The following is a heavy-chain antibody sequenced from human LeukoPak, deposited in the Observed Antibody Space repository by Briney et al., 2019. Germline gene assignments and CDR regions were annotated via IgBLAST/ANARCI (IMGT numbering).Heavy chain of an antibody. J-gene: IGHJ4*02. CDR2: ISAYNGNT. V-gene: IGHV1-18*01. CDR3: ARDCSGDSCYPHFDY. D-gene: IGHD2-15*01. Sequence: ASVKVSCTASGYTFTSYGISWVRQAPGQGLEWMGWISAYNGNTKYAQKLQGRVTMTTDTSTSTAYMELRSLRSDDTAVYFCARDCSGDSCYPHFDYWGQGTLVTVSS. CDR1: GYTFTSYG.